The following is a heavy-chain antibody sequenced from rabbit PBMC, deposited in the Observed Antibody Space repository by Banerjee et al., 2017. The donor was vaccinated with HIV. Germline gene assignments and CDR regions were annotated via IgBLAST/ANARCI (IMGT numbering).Heavy chain of an antibody. CDR1: GFSFTSTYY. CDR2: IDTSSATT. D-gene: IGHD1-1*01. Sequence: QEQLEESGGDLVKPEGSLTLTCTASGFSFTSTYYMCWVRQAPGKGLELIACIDTSSATTWYASWVNGRFTISRSTSLNTVDLKMTSLTAADTATYFCARVRYASSSGVYIPYYFALWGQGTLVTVS. CDR3: ARVRYASSSGVYIPYYFAL. J-gene: IGHJ4*01. V-gene: IGHV1S43*01.